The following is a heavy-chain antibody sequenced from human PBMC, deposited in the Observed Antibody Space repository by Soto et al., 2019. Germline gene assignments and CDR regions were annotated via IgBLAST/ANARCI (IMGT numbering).Heavy chain of an antibody. J-gene: IGHJ6*03. CDR3: AKDILSFAGPYYYMDV. Sequence: EVQLVESGGGLVQPGRSLRLSCAASGFTFDDYPMHWVRQAPGKGLEWVSGISWSGGTIGYADSVKGRFTISRDNAKNSLYLQMNSLRAEDTALYYCAKDILSFAGPYYYMDVWGKGTTVTVSS. CDR1: GFTFDDYP. CDR2: ISWSGGTI. V-gene: IGHV3-9*01.